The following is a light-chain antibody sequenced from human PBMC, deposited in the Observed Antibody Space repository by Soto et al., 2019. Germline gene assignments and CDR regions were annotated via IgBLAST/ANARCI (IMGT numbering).Light chain of an antibody. CDR3: SSYTSSSPYV. CDR2: DVS. CDR1: SSDVGGYNY. V-gene: IGLV2-14*01. Sequence: QSVLTQPASVSGSPGQSITISCTGTSSDVGGYNYVSWYQQHPGKAPKLMIYDVSNRPSGVSNRFSGSKSGNTASLTISGRQAEDEADYYCSSYTSSSPYVFGTGTKVTVL. J-gene: IGLJ1*01.